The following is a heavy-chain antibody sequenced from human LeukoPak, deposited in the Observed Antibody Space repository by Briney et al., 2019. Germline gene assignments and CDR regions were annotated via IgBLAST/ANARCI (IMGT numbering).Heavy chain of an antibody. CDR3: ARTIPYYYYMDV. V-gene: IGHV4-39*07. CDR1: GGSISSSSYY. Sequence: SETLSLTCTVSGGSISSSSYYWGWIRQPPGKGLEWIGSIYYSGSTYYNPSLKSRVTISVDTSKNQFSLKLSSVTAADTAVHYCARTIPYYYYMDVWGKGTTVTVSS. J-gene: IGHJ6*03. D-gene: IGHD3-9*01. CDR2: IYYSGST.